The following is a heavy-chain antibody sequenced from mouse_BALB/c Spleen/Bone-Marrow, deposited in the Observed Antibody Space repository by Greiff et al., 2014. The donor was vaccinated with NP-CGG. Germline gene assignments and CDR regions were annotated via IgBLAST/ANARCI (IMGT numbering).Heavy chain of an antibody. CDR2: INPNNGGT. CDR1: GYTFTDYT. CDR3: ARGRWYY. Sequence: EVQLQQSGPELVKPGASVKISCKTSGYTFTDYTIHWVEQGHGKSLEWIGGINPNNGGTSYDQKFKGEATLTIHKSSSTTYMELRSLTSEDSAVYYCARGRWYYWGQGTTLTVSS. V-gene: IGHV1-22*01. D-gene: IGHD2-3*01. J-gene: IGHJ2*01.